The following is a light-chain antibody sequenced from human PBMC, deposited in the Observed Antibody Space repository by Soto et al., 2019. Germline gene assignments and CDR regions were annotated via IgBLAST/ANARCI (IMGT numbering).Light chain of an antibody. CDR2: DVS. J-gene: IGLJ1*01. CDR3: NSYTSATTLRGV. CDR1: STDVGGDNY. Sequence: QSSLTQPASVSGSPGQAITISCTGTSTDVGGDNYVSWYQQYPGKAPKLIIYDVSSRPSGVSDRFSGSKSGNTASLTISGLQAEDEADYYCNSYTSATTLRGVFGVGTKVTVL. V-gene: IGLV2-14*03.